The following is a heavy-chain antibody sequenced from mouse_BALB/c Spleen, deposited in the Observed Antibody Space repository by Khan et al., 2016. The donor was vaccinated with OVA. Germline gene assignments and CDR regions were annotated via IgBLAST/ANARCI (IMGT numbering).Heavy chain of an antibody. V-gene: IGHV1-77*01. Sequence: QVQLQQSGAELARPGASVKLSCKASGYTFTDSYINWVKQRTGQGLEWIGEIYPGSGHTYYNEKFRGTATLTADKSSSTAFMQLSSLTSEDAAVYFCARSGSGSVAYWGQGTLVTVSA. J-gene: IGHJ3*01. CDR2: IYPGSGHT. CDR1: GYTFTDSY. D-gene: IGHD1-3*01. CDR3: ARSGSGSVAY.